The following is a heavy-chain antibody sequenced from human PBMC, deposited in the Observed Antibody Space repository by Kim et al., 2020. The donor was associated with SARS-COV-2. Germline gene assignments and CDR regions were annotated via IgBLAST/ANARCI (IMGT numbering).Heavy chain of an antibody. Sequence: GGSLRLSCAASGFIFSHYAMNWVRQVPGKGLEWVSVINSDGSSTFYPDSVKGRFTISRDNAKNTLFLQMNSLRADDTAVYYCAKRHLDTDLVIHVCVQGT. J-gene: IGHJ6*01. CDR3: AKRHLDTDLVIHV. V-gene: IGHV3-23*03. CDR1: GFIFSHYA. D-gene: IGHD5-18*01. CDR2: INSDGSST.